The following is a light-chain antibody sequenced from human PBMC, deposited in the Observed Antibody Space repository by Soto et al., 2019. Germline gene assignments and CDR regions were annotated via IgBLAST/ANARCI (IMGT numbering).Light chain of an antibody. Sequence: DIVLTQSPATLSLSPGERATLSCRASQSVSSYLAWYQQKPGQAPRLLIYDTSKRATGIPARFSGSGSGTDFTLTISSLEPEDFAVYYCQQRTNWPRSFTFGPGTKVDIK. CDR3: QQRTNWPRSFT. CDR2: DTS. V-gene: IGKV3-11*01. CDR1: QSVSSY. J-gene: IGKJ3*01.